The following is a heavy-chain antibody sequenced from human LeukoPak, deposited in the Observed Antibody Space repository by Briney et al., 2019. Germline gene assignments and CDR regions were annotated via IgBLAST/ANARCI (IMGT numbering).Heavy chain of an antibody. V-gene: IGHV1-2*02. D-gene: IGHD2-21*01. Sequence: ASVKVSCKTSGYSFTDYYMHWVRQAPGQGLEWMGWINPNSGGTSSAQKFQGRVTMTRDTSITTVYMEVRWLTTDDTAVYYCARADRLHGGPYLIGPWGQGTLVTVSS. CDR3: ARADRLHGGPYLIGP. CDR2: INPNSGGT. J-gene: IGHJ5*02. CDR1: GYSFTDYY.